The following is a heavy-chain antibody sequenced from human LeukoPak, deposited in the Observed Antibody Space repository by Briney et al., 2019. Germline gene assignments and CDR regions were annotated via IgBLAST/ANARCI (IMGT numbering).Heavy chain of an antibody. Sequence: SETLSLTCTVSGGSISNKYWSWIRQPPGKGLEWIGYIYYSGSTNYSPSLKSRVTISIDTSKNHFSLKLSSVTAADTAVYYCARVQYYFDSSGYYWGYFDSWGQGTLVTVSS. CDR1: GGSISNKY. J-gene: IGHJ4*02. D-gene: IGHD3-22*01. CDR3: ARVQYYFDSSGYYWGYFDS. V-gene: IGHV4-59*01. CDR2: IYYSGST.